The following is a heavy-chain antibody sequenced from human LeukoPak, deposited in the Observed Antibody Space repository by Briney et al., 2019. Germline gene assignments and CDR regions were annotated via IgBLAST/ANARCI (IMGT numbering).Heavy chain of an antibody. Sequence: GGSPRLSCAASGFSFSSYYMSWVRQAPGKGLEWVALINPDGSERYYVDSVKGRFTITRDNAKNSLYLQMDSLRDDDTAMYFCTRDLAAVPGPRMDVWGQGTTVTVSS. D-gene: IGHD6-19*01. CDR2: INPDGSER. V-gene: IGHV3-7*03. CDR3: TRDLAAVPGPRMDV. J-gene: IGHJ6*02. CDR1: GFSFSSYY.